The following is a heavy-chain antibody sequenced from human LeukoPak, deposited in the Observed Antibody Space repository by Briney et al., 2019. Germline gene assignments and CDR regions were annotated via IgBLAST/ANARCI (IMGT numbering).Heavy chain of an antibody. D-gene: IGHD5-18*01. J-gene: IGHJ4*02. V-gene: IGHV4-39*01. CDR2: IYYSGST. Sequence: SETLSLTCTVSGGSISSSSYYWGWIRQPPGKGLEWIGSIYYSGSTYYNPSLKSRVTISVDTSKNQFSLKLGSVTAADTAVYYCARSANQIQLWSPFDYWGQGTLVTVSS. CDR1: GGSISSSSYY. CDR3: ARSANQIQLWSPFDY.